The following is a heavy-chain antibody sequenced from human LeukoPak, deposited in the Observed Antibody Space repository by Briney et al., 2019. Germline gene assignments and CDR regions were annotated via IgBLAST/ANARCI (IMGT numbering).Heavy chain of an antibody. CDR3: ARSGLRPDGFDI. Sequence: ASLKVSCKASGYTFTGYYMHWVRQAPRQWLEWMGWINANSGGTNYAQKFQGRVTMTRDTSISTAYMELSRLRPDDTAVYYCARSGLRPDGFDIWGQGTMVTVSS. V-gene: IGHV1-2*02. D-gene: IGHD5-12*01. CDR1: GYTFTGYY. CDR2: INANSGGT. J-gene: IGHJ3*02.